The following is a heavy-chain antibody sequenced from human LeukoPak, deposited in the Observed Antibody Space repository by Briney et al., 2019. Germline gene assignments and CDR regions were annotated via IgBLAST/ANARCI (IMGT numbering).Heavy chain of an antibody. CDR1: GYTLTELS. J-gene: IGHJ4*02. CDR3: ATDPARSGSYLFDY. CDR2: FDPEDGET. Sequence: ASVKVSCKVSGYTLTELSMHWVRQAPGKGLEWMGGFDPEDGETIYAKKFQGRVTMTEDTSTDTAYMELSSLRSEDTAVYYCATDPARSGSYLFDYWGQGTLVTVSS. D-gene: IGHD1-26*01. V-gene: IGHV1-24*01.